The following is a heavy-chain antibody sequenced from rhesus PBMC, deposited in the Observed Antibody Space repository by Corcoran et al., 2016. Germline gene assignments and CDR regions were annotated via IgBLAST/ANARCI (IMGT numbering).Heavy chain of an antibody. CDR1: GYNFTSSW. D-gene: IGHD1-44*01. CDR2: IYPGDSDT. V-gene: IGHV5-43*02. Sequence: EVQLVQSGAEVKRPGESLRISCKTSGYNFTSSWISWGRQMPGKGLEWMGSIYPGDSDTKYHPVFQGHVTISADKSISTTYLQWSSLKASDTATYYCARSLGGEPIWGQGVQVTVS. J-gene: IGHJ4*01. CDR3: ARSLGGEPI.